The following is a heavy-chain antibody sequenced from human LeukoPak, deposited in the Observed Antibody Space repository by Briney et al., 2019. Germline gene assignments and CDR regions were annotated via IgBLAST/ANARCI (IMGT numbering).Heavy chain of an antibody. CDR3: SRVEYGDAFDL. V-gene: IGHV1-18*01. Sequence: ASVKVSCKASGYTFTSYGISWVRQAPGQGLEWMGWISAYNGNTNYAQKLQGRVTMTTDTSTSTAYMELSRLRSDDTAVYYCSRVEYGDAFDLWGQGTLVTVSS. J-gene: IGHJ3*01. D-gene: IGHD2-8*01. CDR1: GYTFTSYG. CDR2: ISAYNGNT.